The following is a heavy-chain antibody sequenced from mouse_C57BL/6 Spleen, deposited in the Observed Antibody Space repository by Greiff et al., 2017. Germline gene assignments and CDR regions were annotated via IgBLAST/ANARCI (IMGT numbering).Heavy chain of an antibody. J-gene: IGHJ2*01. D-gene: IGHD2-1*01. CDR1: GFTFSSYG. Sequence: VQLKESGGDLVKPGGSLKLSCAASGFTFSSYGMSWVRQTPDKRLEWVATISSGGSYTYYPDSVKGRFTISRDNAKNTLYLQMSSLKSEDTAMYYCARHPSTGFDYWGQGTTLTVSS. V-gene: IGHV5-6*01. CDR2: ISSGGSYT. CDR3: ARHPSTGFDY.